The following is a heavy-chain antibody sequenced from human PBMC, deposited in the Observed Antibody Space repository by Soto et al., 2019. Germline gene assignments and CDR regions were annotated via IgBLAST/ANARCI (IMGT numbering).Heavy chain of an antibody. CDR3: ARDDGGTWFDP. V-gene: IGHV3-21*01. J-gene: IGHJ5*02. CDR2: ISRSSSYI. Sequence: EVQLVESGGGLVKPGGSLRLSCAASRFTFSSYSMNWVRQAPGKGLEWVSSISRSSSYIYYADSVKGRFTLSRDNAKNALYLQMNSLRAEDTAVYYCARDDGGTWFDPWGQGTLVTVSS. CDR1: RFTFSSYS.